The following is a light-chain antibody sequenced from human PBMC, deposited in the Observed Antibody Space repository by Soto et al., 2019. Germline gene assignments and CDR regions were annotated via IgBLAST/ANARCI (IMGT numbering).Light chain of an antibody. Sequence: EIVLTQSPGTLSLSPGERATLSCRASKSVSSSYLAWYQQKPGQAPRLLIYGASSRATGIPDRFIGSGSGTVFTLTISRLEPEDFAGYYCHQYGSSRMYTFGQGTKLEIK. CDR3: HQYGSSRMYT. V-gene: IGKV3-20*01. CDR1: KSVSSSY. J-gene: IGKJ2*01. CDR2: GAS.